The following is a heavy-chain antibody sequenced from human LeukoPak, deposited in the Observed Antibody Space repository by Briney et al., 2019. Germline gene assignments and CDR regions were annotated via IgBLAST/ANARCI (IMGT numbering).Heavy chain of an antibody. J-gene: IGHJ6*03. CDR3: AARYYDFWSGYYTDGYYYYMDV. CDR1: GFTFSSYA. Sequence: PGGSLRLSCAASGFTFSSYAMSWVRQAPGKGLEWVSAIGGSGGSTYYADSVKGRFTISRDNSKNTLYLQMNSLRAEDTGVYYCAARYYDFWSGYYTDGYYYYMDVWGKGTTVTVSS. V-gene: IGHV3-23*01. D-gene: IGHD3-3*01. CDR2: IGGSGGST.